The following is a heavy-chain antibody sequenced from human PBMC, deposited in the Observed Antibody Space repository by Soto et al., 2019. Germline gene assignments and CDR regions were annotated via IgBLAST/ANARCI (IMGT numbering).Heavy chain of an antibody. CDR3: ARDISSSSEDY. J-gene: IGHJ4*02. CDR1: GYSISSGYY. D-gene: IGHD6-6*01. Sequence: SETLSLTCAVSGYSISSGYYWGWIRQPPGKGLGWIASIYHSGSTQYNPSLKSRVTISIDTSKNQFSMKLSSVTAADTAVYYCARDISSSSEDYWGQGTLVTVSS. V-gene: IGHV4-38-2*02. CDR2: IYHSGST.